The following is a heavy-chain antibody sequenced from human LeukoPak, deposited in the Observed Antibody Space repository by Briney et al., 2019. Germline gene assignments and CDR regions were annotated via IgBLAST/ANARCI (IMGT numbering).Heavy chain of an antibody. D-gene: IGHD1-26*01. J-gene: IGHJ1*01. CDR1: GFTFSSYW. CDR3: ARDGIVAATQHFLH. Sequence: QPGGSLRLSCAASGFTFSSYWMHWVRQAPGKGLVWVSRINSDGSSTSYADSVKGRFTISRDNSKNTLFLQMNGLRAEDTAVYYCARDGIVAATQHFLHWGQGTLVTVSS. CDR2: INSDGSST. V-gene: IGHV3-74*01.